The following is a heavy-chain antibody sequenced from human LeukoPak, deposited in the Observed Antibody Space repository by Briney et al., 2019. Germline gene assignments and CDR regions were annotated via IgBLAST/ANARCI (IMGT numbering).Heavy chain of an antibody. D-gene: IGHD4-11*01. J-gene: IGHJ6*03. CDR3: ARGPNYSNFGSAYYYYMDV. Sequence: ASVTVSSKPSLYMFTNYDINWVRQAPGQGLEWMGWINPQSGNTGYAQKFRGRVTITRDTSITTAYMELSSLRSEDTAVYYCARGPNYSNFGSAYYYYMDVWGKGTTVTVSS. V-gene: IGHV1-8*03. CDR2: INPQSGNT. CDR1: LYMFTNYD.